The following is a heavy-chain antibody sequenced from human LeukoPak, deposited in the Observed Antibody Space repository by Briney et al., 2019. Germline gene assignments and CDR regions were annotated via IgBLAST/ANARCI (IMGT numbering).Heavy chain of an antibody. D-gene: IGHD2-2*01. CDR3: ARESRPSMDYAMDV. V-gene: IGHV3-33*01. Sequence: GGSLRLSCATSGFTFSNYGMHWVRQAPGKGLEWVAVIWYDGSNEYYADSVKGRFTISRDNSKNTLYLQMNSLRVEDTAVYYCARESRPSMDYAMDVWGQGTTVTVSS. J-gene: IGHJ6*02. CDR1: GFTFSNYG. CDR2: IWYDGSNE.